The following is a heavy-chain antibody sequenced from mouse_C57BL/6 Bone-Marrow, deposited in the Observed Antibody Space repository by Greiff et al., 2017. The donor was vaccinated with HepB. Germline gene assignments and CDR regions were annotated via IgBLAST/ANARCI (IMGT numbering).Heavy chain of an antibody. CDR1: GYTFTDYE. CDR2: IDPETGGT. Sequence: VQLQQSGAELVRPGASVTLSCKASGYTFTDYEMPWVKQTPVHGLEWIGAIDPETGGTAYNQKFKGKAILTADKSSSTAYMELRSLTSEDSAVYYCTEAYYYGSWFAYWGQGTLVTVSA. CDR3: TEAYYYGSWFAY. J-gene: IGHJ3*01. D-gene: IGHD1-1*01. V-gene: IGHV1-15*01.